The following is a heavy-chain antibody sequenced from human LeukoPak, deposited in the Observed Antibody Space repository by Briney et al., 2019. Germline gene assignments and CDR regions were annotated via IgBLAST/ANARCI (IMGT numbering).Heavy chain of an antibody. J-gene: IGHJ4*02. CDR1: GYTFTSYG. D-gene: IGHD6-13*01. V-gene: IGHV1-18*01. Sequence: ASVKVSCKASGYTFTSYGISWVRQAPGQGLEWMGWISAYNGNTNYAQELQGRVTMTTDTSTSTAYMELRSLRSDDTAVYYCAREEGYSSSWYFLNYWGQGTLVTVSS. CDR2: ISAYNGNT. CDR3: AREEGYSSSWYFLNY.